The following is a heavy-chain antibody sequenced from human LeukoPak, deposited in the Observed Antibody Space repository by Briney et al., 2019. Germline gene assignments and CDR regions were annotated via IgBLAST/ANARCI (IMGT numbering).Heavy chain of an antibody. CDR2: IKQDGSEK. Sequence: GGSLRLSCAASGFSFSSYWMSWVRQAPGKGVEWVANIKQDGSEKYYVDSVKGRFTISRDNAKNSLYLQMNSLRAEDTAVYYCARDADYSNYRNWFDPWGQGTLVTVSS. CDR3: ARDADYSNYRNWFDP. CDR1: GFSFSSYW. V-gene: IGHV3-7*01. D-gene: IGHD4-11*01. J-gene: IGHJ5*02.